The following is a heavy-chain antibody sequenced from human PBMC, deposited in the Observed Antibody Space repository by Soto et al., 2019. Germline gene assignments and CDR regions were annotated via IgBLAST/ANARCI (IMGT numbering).Heavy chain of an antibody. V-gene: IGHV1-69*13. Sequence: SVKVSCKASGGTFSSYAISWVRQAPGQGLEWMGGIIPIFGTANYAQKFQGRVTITADESTSTAYMELSSLRSEDTAVYYCARGLEPGSPPDFDYWGQGTLVTVSS. CDR3: ARGLEPGSPPDFDY. J-gene: IGHJ4*02. CDR1: GGTFSSYA. CDR2: IIPIFGTA. D-gene: IGHD1-1*01.